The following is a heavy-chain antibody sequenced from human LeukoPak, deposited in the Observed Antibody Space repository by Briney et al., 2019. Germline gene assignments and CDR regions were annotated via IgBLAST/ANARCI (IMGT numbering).Heavy chain of an antibody. J-gene: IGHJ4*02. CDR3: ARDHSSGWYRYYFDY. Sequence: SETLSLTCTVSGGSISSYYWSWIRQPPGKGLEWIGYIFHSGDTNYNPSLKSRVTISADTSKNQFSLRLSSVTAADTAVYYCARDHSSGWYRYYFDYWGQGTLVTVSS. V-gene: IGHV4-59*01. D-gene: IGHD6-19*01. CDR2: IFHSGDT. CDR1: GGSISSYY.